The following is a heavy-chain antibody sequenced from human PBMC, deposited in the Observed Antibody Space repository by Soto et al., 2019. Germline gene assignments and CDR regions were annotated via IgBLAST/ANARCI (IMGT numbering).Heavy chain of an antibody. CDR3: ARDLGYSSGWYFDY. J-gene: IGHJ4*02. D-gene: IGHD6-19*01. V-gene: IGHV3-33*01. CDR2: IWYDGSNK. Sequence: RRARKDKGKGLEWVAVIWYDGSNKNYGDSVKGRFTISRDNSKKMLYLQMNSLRAEDTAVYYCARDLGYSSGWYFDYWGQGTLVTVSS.